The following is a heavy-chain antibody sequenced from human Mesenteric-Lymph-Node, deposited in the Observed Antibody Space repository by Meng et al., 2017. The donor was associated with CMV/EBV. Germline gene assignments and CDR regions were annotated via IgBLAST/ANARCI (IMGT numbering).Heavy chain of an antibody. V-gene: IGHV4-34*01. J-gene: IGHJ2*01. CDR2: IDHSGST. CDR3: ARRGIVRGHSGFFDL. D-gene: IGHD3-10*01. Sequence: YGGSFSGYYWSWIRQPPGKGLEWIGKIDHSGSTSYNPYLKSRVTISVDTSKNQFSLKLSSVTAADTALYYCARRGIVRGHSGFFDLWGRGTLVTVSS. CDR1: GGSFSGYY.